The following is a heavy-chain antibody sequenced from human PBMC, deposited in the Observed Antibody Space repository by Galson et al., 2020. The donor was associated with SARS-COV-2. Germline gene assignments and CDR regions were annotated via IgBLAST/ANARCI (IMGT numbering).Heavy chain of an antibody. D-gene: IGHD3-22*01. Sequence: SETLYLNCTVYSGSISPYYWSWIRQPPGRGLEWIGYVSYNGNTNYHPSLKSRVTISVDTSKNQFSLRLSSATAADTAVYYCARAPSAQNLYDSNGYSTYYFDYWGQGTLVTVSS. CDR3: ARAPSAQNLYDSNGYSTYYFDY. CDR1: SGSISPYY. J-gene: IGHJ4*02. CDR2: VSYNGNT. V-gene: IGHV4-59*01.